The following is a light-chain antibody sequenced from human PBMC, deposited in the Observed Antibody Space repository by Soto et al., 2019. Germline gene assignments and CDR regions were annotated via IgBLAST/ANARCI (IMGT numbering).Light chain of an antibody. CDR2: GAS. CDR3: HQYNNWPYT. CDR1: QSVSSN. J-gene: IGKJ2*01. Sequence: EIVMTQSPATLSVSPGERATLSCRASQSVSSNLAWYQQKPVQAPRLLIYGASTRATGISARFSGSGSGTEFTLTISRLKSEDFAVYYCHQYNNWPYTCGQGTKLEIK. V-gene: IGKV3-15*01.